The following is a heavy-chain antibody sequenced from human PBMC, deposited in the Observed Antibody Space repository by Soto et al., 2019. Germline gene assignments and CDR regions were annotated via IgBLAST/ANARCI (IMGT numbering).Heavy chain of an antibody. V-gene: IGHV1-18*01. CDR2: ISAYNGNT. Sequence: ASVKVSCKAPGYTFTSYGISWERQAPGQGLEWMGWISAYNGNTNDAQKLQGRVTMTTDTSTSTAYMELRSLRSDDTAVYYWARDYPLTSSTLDYWGQGTLVTVSS. D-gene: IGHD4-4*01. CDR3: ARDYPLTSSTLDY. CDR1: GYTFTSYG. J-gene: IGHJ4*02.